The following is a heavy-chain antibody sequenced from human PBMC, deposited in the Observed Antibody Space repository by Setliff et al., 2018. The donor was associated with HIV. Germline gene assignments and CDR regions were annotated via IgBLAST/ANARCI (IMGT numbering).Heavy chain of an antibody. CDR1: GFTFTSYA. CDR3: SKFRGGTYYEGNWFDP. D-gene: IGHD1-26*01. CDR2: ISGSGDTA. J-gene: IGHJ5*02. Sequence: LRLSCAASGFTFTSYAVSWVRQAPGKGLEWVSAISGSGDTAFYADSVKGRFTISAGSSKNTVYLQMNSLRAEDTAVYYCSKFRGGTYYEGNWFDPWGQGTLVTVSS. V-gene: IGHV3-23*01.